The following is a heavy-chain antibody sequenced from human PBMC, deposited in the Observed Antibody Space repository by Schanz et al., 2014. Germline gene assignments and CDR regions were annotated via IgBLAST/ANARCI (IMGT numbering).Heavy chain of an antibody. CDR3: TTVDCSSPSCPP. D-gene: IGHD2-2*01. V-gene: IGHV3-15*01. CDR1: GFSISDAW. J-gene: IGHJ5*02. Sequence: VQLVESGGGLVQPGGSLRLSCAASGFSISDAWMHWVRQAPGKGLEWVGRFKSNVDGGTTDYAAPVKGRFTISRDDSKNTLSLQMNSLKTEDTAVYYCTTVDCSSPSCPPWGQGTLVTVSS. CDR2: FKSNVDGGTT.